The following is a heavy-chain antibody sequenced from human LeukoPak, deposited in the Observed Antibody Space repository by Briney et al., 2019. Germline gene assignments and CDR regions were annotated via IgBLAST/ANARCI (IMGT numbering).Heavy chain of an antibody. Sequence: GGSLRLSCAASGFTVSSNEMSWVRQAPGKGLEWVSAISGSGGSTYYADSVKGRFTISRDNSKNTLYLQMNSLRAEDTAVYYCAKGGDFWSGYYTPFDYWGQGTLVTVSS. J-gene: IGHJ4*02. V-gene: IGHV3-23*01. CDR3: AKGGDFWSGYYTPFDY. CDR1: GFTVSSNE. CDR2: ISGSGGST. D-gene: IGHD3-3*01.